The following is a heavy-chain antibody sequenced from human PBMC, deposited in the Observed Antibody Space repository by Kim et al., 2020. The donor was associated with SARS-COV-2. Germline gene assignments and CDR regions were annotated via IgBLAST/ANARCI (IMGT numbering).Heavy chain of an antibody. CDR3: ATSLSLRDV. CDR1: GTSYGFIFTDAW. Sequence: GGSLRLSCVVSGTSYGFIFTDAWMNWVRQVPGKGLEWVGRIRRKTDGGTTDYAAPVRGRFAISRDDSKKTLYLEMNNVKIEDRGVYYCATSLSLRDV. V-gene: IGHV3-15*01. CDR2: IRRKTDGGTT. J-gene: IGHJ6*01. D-gene: IGHD3-16*01.